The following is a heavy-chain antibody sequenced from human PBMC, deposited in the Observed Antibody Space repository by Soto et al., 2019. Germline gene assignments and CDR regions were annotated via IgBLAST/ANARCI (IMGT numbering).Heavy chain of an antibody. CDR3: ASGSYYREGTEYYFYGMDV. Sequence: GGSLRLSCAASGFTFGSYAMHWVRQAPGKGLEWVSVISYDGKNKYYADSVKGRFTISRDNSKNMLFLQMNSLRPDDTALYYCASGSYYREGTEYYFYGMDVWGQGTTVTVSS. D-gene: IGHD1-26*01. CDR2: ISYDGKNK. V-gene: IGHV3-30*04. J-gene: IGHJ6*02. CDR1: GFTFGSYA.